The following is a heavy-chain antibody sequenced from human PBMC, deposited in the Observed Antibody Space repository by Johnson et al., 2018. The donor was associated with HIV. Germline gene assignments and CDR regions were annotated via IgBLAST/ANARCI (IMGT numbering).Heavy chain of an antibody. J-gene: IGHJ3*02. Sequence: VQLVESGGGVVRPGGSLRLSCAASGFTFDDYGMSWVRQAPGKGLEWVSGINWNGGSTGYADSVKGRFTISRDNAKNSLYLQMNSLRAEDTALYYCAREHGGGCDCSNDAFDIWGQGTMVTVSS. D-gene: IGHD2-21*02. V-gene: IGHV3-20*04. CDR2: INWNGGST. CDR1: GFTFDDYG. CDR3: AREHGGGCDCSNDAFDI.